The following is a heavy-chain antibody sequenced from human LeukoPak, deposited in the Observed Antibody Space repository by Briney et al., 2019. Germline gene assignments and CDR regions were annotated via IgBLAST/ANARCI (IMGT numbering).Heavy chain of an antibody. V-gene: IGHV4-59*08. D-gene: IGHD6-13*01. CDR3: ARHKAGRSSSWFRDYYYGMDV. CDR2: IYYSGRT. Sequence: SETLSLTCTVSGGSISSYYWSWIRQPPGKGLEWIGYIYYSGRTNYNPSLKSRVTISVDTSKNQFSLKLSSVTAADTAVYYCARHKAGRSSSWFRDYYYGMDVWGQGTTVTVSS. J-gene: IGHJ6*02. CDR1: GGSISSYY.